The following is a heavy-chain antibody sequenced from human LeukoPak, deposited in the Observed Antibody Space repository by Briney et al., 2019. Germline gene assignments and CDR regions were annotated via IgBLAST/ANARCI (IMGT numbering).Heavy chain of an antibody. D-gene: IGHD6-19*01. CDR3: AKTTVGYSSGRYPGWPADC. V-gene: IGHV3-23*01. CDR2: ICGSGGCT. Sequence: GSLRLSCAASGFTFNTYAIYWVRQAPGKGLEWVSGICGSGGCTYYADSVKGRFTISGDNSKNTVYLQMNSLTADDTAVYYCAKTTVGYSSGRYPGWPADCWGQGTLVTVSP. J-gene: IGHJ4*02. CDR1: GFTFNTYA.